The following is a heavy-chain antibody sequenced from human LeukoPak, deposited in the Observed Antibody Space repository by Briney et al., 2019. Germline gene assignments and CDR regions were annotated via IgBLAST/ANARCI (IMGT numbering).Heavy chain of an antibody. D-gene: IGHD2-15*01. CDR1: GFTFSSYV. CDR3: ARDRCSGGGCYFYYMDV. CDR2: ISATNTDI. J-gene: IGHJ6*03. Sequence: PGGTLRLSCVASGFTFSSYVMSWIRQAPGKGLEWVSYISATNTDIHYTDSVKGRFTISRDKAKNSLYLQMNSLSAEDTAVYYCARDRCSGGGCYFYYMDVWGKGTTAAISS. V-gene: IGHV3-21*04.